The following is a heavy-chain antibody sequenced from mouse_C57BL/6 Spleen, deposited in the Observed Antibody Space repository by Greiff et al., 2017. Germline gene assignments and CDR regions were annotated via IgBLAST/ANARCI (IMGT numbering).Heavy chain of an antibody. CDR3: TSADSDY. Sequence: VQLQQSGPELVKPGASVMISCKASGYSFTDFNMNWVKQSNGKSLEWIGVINPNYGTKSYNQKFKGKATLKVDQYSSTAYMQLNSLTSEDSEGEYCTSADSDYWGQGTTLTVSS. CDR1: GYSFTDFN. J-gene: IGHJ2*01. CDR2: INPNYGTK. V-gene: IGHV1-39*01.